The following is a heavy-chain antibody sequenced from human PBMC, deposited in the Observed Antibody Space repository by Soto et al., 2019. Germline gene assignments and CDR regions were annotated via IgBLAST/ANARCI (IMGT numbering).Heavy chain of an antibody. CDR2: VIPIFGTA. J-gene: IGHJ3*02. CDR1: GGTFSSYA. Sequence: SVKVSCKASGGTFSSYAISWVRQAPGQGLEWMGGVIPIFGTANYAQKFQGRVTITADESTSTAYMELGSLRSEDTAVYYCKGEDDSSGYYYSRDAFDIWGQGTMVTVSS. CDR3: KGEDDSSGYYYSRDAFDI. V-gene: IGHV1-69*13. D-gene: IGHD3-22*01.